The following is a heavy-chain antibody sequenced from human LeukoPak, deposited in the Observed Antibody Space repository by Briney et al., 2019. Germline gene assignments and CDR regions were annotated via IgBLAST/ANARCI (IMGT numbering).Heavy chain of an antibody. Sequence: GGSLRLSCAASGFTFSSYSMNWVRQAPGKGLEWVSSISSSSSYIYYADSVEGRFTISRDNAKNSLYLQMNSLRAEDTAVYYCARSSPERYYYDSSGYYEYYYYGMDVWGQGTTVTVSS. CDR1: GFTFSSYS. J-gene: IGHJ6*02. CDR2: ISSSSSYI. V-gene: IGHV3-21*01. CDR3: ARSSPERYYYDSSGYYEYYYYGMDV. D-gene: IGHD3-22*01.